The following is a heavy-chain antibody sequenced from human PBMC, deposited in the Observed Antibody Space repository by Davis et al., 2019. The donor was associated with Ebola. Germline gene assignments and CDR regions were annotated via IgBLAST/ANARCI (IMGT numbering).Heavy chain of an antibody. CDR2: IYYSGST. J-gene: IGHJ4*02. CDR3: ARAVAGYYFDY. CDR1: GGSVSSGSYY. D-gene: IGHD6-19*01. V-gene: IGHV4-61*01. Sequence: SETLSLTCTVSGGSVSSGSYYWSWIRQPPEKGLEWVGYIYYSGSTNCNPSLKSRVTISVDTSKNQFSLKLSSVTAADTAVYYCARAVAGYYFDYWGQGTLVTVSS.